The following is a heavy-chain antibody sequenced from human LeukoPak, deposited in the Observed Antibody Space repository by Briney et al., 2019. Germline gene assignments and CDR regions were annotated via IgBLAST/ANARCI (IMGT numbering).Heavy chain of an antibody. CDR2: INPSGGST. Sequence: ASVKVSCKASGGTFSSYAISWVRQAPGQGLEWMGIINPSGGSTSYAQKFQGRVTMTRDTSTSTVYMELSSLRSEDTAAYYCARVSTTTVACDYWGQGTLVTVSS. V-gene: IGHV1-46*01. CDR1: GGTFSSYA. D-gene: IGHD4-23*01. J-gene: IGHJ4*02. CDR3: ARVSTTTVACDY.